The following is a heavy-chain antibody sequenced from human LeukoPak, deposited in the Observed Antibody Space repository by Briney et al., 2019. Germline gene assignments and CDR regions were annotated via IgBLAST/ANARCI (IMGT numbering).Heavy chain of an antibody. CDR1: GDSISSYY. D-gene: IGHD5-18*01. CDR2: IYYSGST. V-gene: IGHV4-59*01. J-gene: IGHJ4*02. CDR3: ARVSGGYSYGPLDY. Sequence: KSSETLSLTCTVSGDSISSYYWSWIRQPPGKGLEWIGYIYYSGSTNYNPSLKSRLTISADTSKNQFSLKLSSVTAADTAVYYCARVSGGYSYGPLDYWGQGTLVTVSS.